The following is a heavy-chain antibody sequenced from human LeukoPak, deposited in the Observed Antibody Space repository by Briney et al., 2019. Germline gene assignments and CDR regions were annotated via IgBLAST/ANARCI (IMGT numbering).Heavy chain of an antibody. D-gene: IGHD1-26*01. CDR1: GGSISSSSYY. Sequence: PSETLSLTCTVSGGSISSSSYYWGWIRQPPGKGLEWIGSIYYSGSTYYNPSLKSRVTISVDTSKNQFSLKLSSVTAADTAVYYCARELVGATPFDYWGQGTLVTVSS. V-gene: IGHV4-39*07. CDR3: ARELVGATPFDY. CDR2: IYYSGST. J-gene: IGHJ4*02.